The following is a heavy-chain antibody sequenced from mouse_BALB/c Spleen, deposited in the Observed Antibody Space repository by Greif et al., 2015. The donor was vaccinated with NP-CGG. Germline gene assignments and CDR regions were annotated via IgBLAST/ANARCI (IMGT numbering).Heavy chain of an antibody. CDR1: GFSLTSYG. V-gene: IGHV2-2*02. CDR3: ARRGYDRDYYAMDY. D-gene: IGHD2-14*01. CDR2: IWSGGSA. J-gene: IGHJ4*01. Sequence: VKLQESGPGLVQPSQSLSITCTVSGFSLTSYGVHWVRQSPGKGLEWLGVIWSGGSADYNAAFISRLSISKDNSKSQVFFKMNSLQANDTAIYYCARRGYDRDYYAMDYWGQGTSVTVSS.